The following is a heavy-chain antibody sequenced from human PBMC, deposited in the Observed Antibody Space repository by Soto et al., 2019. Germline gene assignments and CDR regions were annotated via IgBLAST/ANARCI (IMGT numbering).Heavy chain of an antibody. CDR1: GFTFSSYA. CDR2: ISGSGGST. J-gene: IGHJ6*02. Sequence: GESLKISCAASGFTFSSYAMSWVRQAPGKGLEWVSAISGSGGSTYYADSVKGRFTISRDNSKNTLYLQMNSLRAEDTAVYYCAKDGYSSGWTKRGGGMDVWGQGTTVTVSS. V-gene: IGHV3-23*01. D-gene: IGHD6-19*01. CDR3: AKDGYSSGWTKRGGGMDV.